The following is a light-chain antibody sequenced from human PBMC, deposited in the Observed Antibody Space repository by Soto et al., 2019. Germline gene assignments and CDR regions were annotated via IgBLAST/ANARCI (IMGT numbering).Light chain of an antibody. J-gene: IGKJ4*01. Sequence: DIQMTQSPSSLSASVGDRVTITCRASQGISNYLAWYQQKPGKVPKLLIYAASTLQSGVASLFSGSGSGTDFTLIISSLQPEDFATYYCQKYNGAPRAFVGGTKVEIK. CDR2: AAS. CDR1: QGISNY. CDR3: QKYNGAPRA. V-gene: IGKV1-27*01.